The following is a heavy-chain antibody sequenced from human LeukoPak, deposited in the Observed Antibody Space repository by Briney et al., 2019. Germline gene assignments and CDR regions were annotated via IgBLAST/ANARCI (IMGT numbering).Heavy chain of an antibody. CDR3: ARGRPWSGYYIPDY. J-gene: IGHJ4*02. V-gene: IGHV1-8*02. CDR1: GYTFTGYY. Sequence: GASVKVSCKASGYTFTGYYMHWVRQAPGQGLEWMGWMNPNSGNTGYAQKFQGRVTMTRNTSISTAYMELSSLRSEDTAVYYCARGRPWSGYYIPDYWGQGTLVTVSS. CDR2: MNPNSGNT. D-gene: IGHD3-3*01.